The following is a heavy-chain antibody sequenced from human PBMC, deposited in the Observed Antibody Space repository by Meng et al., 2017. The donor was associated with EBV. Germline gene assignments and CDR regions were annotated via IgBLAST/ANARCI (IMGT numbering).Heavy chain of an antibody. CDR3: ASESGMGFTPDY. V-gene: IGHV1-69*01. J-gene: IGHJ4*02. Sequence: QVQWGQSGAEVKKPGSSVKVSCKTSGGTFRSDAISWVRQAPGQGLEWMGGLIPMSDAPHYAQKFQGRVTITADESTSTHYMDLSGLRSEDTAVYYCASESGMGFTPDYWGQGTLVTVSS. D-gene: IGHD3-10*01. CDR1: GGTFRSDA. CDR2: LIPMSDAP.